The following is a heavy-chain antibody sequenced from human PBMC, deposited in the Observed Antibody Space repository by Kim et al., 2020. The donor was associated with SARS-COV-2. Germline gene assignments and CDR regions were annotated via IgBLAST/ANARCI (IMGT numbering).Heavy chain of an antibody. V-gene: IGHV4-34*01. J-gene: IGHJ3*02. Sequence: SETLSLTCAVYGGSFSGYYWSWIRQPPGKGLEWIGEINHSGSTNYNPYLKSRVTISVDTSKNQFSLKLSSVTAADTAVYYCARGLSGAFDIWGQGTMVTVSS. CDR1: GGSFSGYY. CDR2: INHSGST. D-gene: IGHD1-26*01. CDR3: ARGLSGAFDI.